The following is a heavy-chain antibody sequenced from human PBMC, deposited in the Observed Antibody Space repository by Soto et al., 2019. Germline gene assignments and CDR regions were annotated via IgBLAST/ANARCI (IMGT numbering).Heavy chain of an antibody. CDR1: VYTFTVYY. CDR2: INPNSGGT. CDR3: ARYTVTYAFDI. J-gene: IGHJ3*02. V-gene: IGHV1-2*04. Sequence: ASVTVSCTASVYTFTVYYIHCVRQAPGQGLEWMGWINPNSGGTNYAQKFQGWVTMTRDTSISTAYMELSRLRSDDTAVYYCARYTVTYAFDIWGQGTMVTVSS. D-gene: IGHD4-17*01.